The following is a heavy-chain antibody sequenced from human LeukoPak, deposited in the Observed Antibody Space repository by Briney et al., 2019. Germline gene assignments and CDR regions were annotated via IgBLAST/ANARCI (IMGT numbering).Heavy chain of an antibody. CDR1: GLAFSTYW. CDR3: ARDQGGGYDY. J-gene: IGHJ4*02. CDR2: IKQDGSEK. V-gene: IGHV3-7*03. Sequence: GGSLRLSCAASGLAFSTYWMSWVRQAPGKGLEWVANIKQDGSEKQYVDSVKGRFTISRDNAENSLYLQMNSLRAEDTAVYYCARDQGGGYDYWGQGTLVTVSS. D-gene: IGHD5-12*01.